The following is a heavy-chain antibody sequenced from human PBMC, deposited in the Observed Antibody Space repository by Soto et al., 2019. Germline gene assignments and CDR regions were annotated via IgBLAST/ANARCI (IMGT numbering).Heavy chain of an antibody. CDR2: INTDGSDT. V-gene: IGHV3-74*01. CDR1: GFTFSSYW. D-gene: IGHD3-16*01. Sequence: GGSLRLSCAASGFTFSSYWMHWVRQALGKGLVWVSGINTDGSDTRYADFVKGRFTISRDNAENILYLQMSSLRAEDTAVYYCETDFKHLCWGQGTLVTVSS. J-gene: IGHJ4*02. CDR3: ETDFKHLC.